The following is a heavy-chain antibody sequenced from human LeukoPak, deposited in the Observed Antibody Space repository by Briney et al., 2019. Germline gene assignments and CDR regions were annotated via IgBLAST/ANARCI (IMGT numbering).Heavy chain of an antibody. Sequence: PSQTLSLTCALSPASGSSNSATSHSIRQSPSKGLEWLGRTYYRSKWYSAYAPSVKSRITIKPDTSKNQFSLQLNSVTPGDTPVYYSARGPGRLNYWGQGTLVTVSS. CDR2: TYYRSKWYS. V-gene: IGHV6-1*01. CDR1: PASGSSNSAT. CDR3: ARGPGRLNY. D-gene: IGHD1-1*01. J-gene: IGHJ4*02.